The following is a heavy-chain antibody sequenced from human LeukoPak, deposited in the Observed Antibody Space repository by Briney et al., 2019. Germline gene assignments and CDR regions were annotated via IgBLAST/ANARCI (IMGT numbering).Heavy chain of an antibody. V-gene: IGHV3-30-3*01. CDR3: ARDIVVVPAAIREANGGDV. CDR1: GFTFSSYA. D-gene: IGHD2-2*02. CDR2: ISYDGSNK. Sequence: GGSLRLSCAASGFTFSSYAMHWVRQAPGKGLEWVAVISYDGSNKYYADSVKGRFTISRDNSKNTLYLQMNSLRAEDTAVYYCARDIVVVPAAIREANGGDVWGKGTTVTVSS. J-gene: IGHJ6*04.